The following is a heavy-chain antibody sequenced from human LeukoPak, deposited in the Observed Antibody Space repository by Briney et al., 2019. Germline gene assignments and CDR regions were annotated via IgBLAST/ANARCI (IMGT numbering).Heavy chain of an antibody. CDR1: GGTFSSYT. CDR3: ARGRPRYSYGSGSYYDY. V-gene: IGHV1-69*02. CDR2: IIPILGIA. D-gene: IGHD3-10*01. J-gene: IGHJ4*02. Sequence: SVKVSCKASGGTFSSYTISWVRQAPGQGLEWMGRIIPILGIANYAQKFQGRVTITADKSTSTAYMELCSLRSEDTAVYYCARGRPRYSYGSGSYYDYWGQGTLVTVSS.